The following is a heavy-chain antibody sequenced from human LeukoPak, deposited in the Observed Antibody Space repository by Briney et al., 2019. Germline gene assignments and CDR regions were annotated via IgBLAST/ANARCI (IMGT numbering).Heavy chain of an antibody. CDR1: GGSISSSSYY. Sequence: SETLSLTCTVSGGSISSSSYYWGWIRQPPGKGLEWIGSIYYSGSTYYNPSPKSRVTISVDTSKNQFSLKLSSVTAADTAVYYCGSYRNWFDPWGQGTLVTVSS. V-gene: IGHV4-39*01. J-gene: IGHJ5*02. CDR3: GSYRNWFDP. CDR2: IYYSGST.